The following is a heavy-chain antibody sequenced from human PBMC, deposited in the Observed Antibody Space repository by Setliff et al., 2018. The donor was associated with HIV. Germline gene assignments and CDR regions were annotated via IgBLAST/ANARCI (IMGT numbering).Heavy chain of an antibody. CDR2: IYYSGSA. CDR3: ARRKGYCSGPSCLEFSWFDP. D-gene: IGHD2-2*01. CDR1: GGSISSSSYY. Sequence: SETLSLTCTVSGGSISSSSYYWGWIRQPPGKGLEWIGSIYYSGSAYYSPSLKSRVTISVDASKNQFSLKLSSVTAADTAVYYCARRKGYCSGPSCLEFSWFDPWGQGTLVTVSS. V-gene: IGHV4-39*01. J-gene: IGHJ5*02.